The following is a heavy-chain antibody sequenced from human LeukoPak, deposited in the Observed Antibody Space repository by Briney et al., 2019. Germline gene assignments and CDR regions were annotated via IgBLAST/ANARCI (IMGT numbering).Heavy chain of an antibody. CDR1: GYTFTSYG. Sequence: ASVTVSCKASGYTFTSYGISWVRQAPGQGLEWMGWISAYNGNTNYAQKLQGRVTTTTDTSTSTAYMELRSLRSDDTAVYYCARGSGYSNYEAFDYWGQGTLVTVSS. D-gene: IGHD4-11*01. V-gene: IGHV1-18*01. CDR2: ISAYNGNT. CDR3: ARGSGYSNYEAFDY. J-gene: IGHJ4*02.